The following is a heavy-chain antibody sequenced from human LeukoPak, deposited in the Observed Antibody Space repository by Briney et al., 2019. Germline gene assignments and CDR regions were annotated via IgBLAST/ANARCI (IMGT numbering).Heavy chain of an antibody. V-gene: IGHV3-9*01. D-gene: IGHD3-10*01. Sequence: PGGSLRLSCAAPGFTFSSYAMHWVRQAPGKGLEWVSGISWNSGSIGYADSVKGRFTISRDNAKNSLYLQMNSLRAEDTALYYCAKDSYGSGGYFDYWGQGTLVTVSS. CDR3: AKDSYGSGGYFDY. CDR2: ISWNSGSI. CDR1: GFTFSSYA. J-gene: IGHJ4*02.